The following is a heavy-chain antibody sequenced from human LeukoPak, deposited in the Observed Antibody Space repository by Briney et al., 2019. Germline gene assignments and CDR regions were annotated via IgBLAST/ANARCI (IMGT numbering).Heavy chain of an antibody. CDR2: IYYSGST. CDR3: ARDGYNYLHYGMDV. Sequence: PSQTLSLTRTVSGGSISSGGYYWSWIRQHPGRGLEWIGYIYYSGSTYYNPSLKSRVTISVDTSKNQFSLKLSSVTAADTAVYYCARDGYNYLHYGMDVWGQGTTVTVSS. V-gene: IGHV4-31*03. CDR1: GGSISSGGYY. J-gene: IGHJ6*02. D-gene: IGHD5-24*01.